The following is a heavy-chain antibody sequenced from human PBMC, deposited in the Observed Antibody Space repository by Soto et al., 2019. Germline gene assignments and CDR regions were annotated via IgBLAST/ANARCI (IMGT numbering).Heavy chain of an antibody. J-gene: IGHJ4*02. CDR3: ARQVPVRGGTFDY. CDR1: CGAFCGYY. V-gene: IGHV4-34*01. CDR2: INHSGSA. D-gene: IGHD3-10*01. Sequence: TSETLSLTCAVYCGAFCGYYWSWIRQPPGKGLEWIGEINHSGSANYNPSLKSRVTISVDRSKNQLSLKLSSVTAADTAVYYCARQVPVRGGTFDYWGQGTLVTVSS.